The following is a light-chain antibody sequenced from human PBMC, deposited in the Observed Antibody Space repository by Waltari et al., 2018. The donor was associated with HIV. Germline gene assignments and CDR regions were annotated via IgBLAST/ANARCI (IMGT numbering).Light chain of an antibody. V-gene: IGLV1-36*01. Sequence: QSVLTQPPSVSEAPRQRVTISCAGTYSNIGNHPVNWYQQVPGKTPRLLIYYNDLLFSGVSDLFSGSKSGTSSSLAISVLQSEDEADYYCATWDDILNGPVFGGGTKLTVL. J-gene: IGLJ2*01. CDR2: YND. CDR1: YSNIGNHP. CDR3: ATWDDILNGPV.